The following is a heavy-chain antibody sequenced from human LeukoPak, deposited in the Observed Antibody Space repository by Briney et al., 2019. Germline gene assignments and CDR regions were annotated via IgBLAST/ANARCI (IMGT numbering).Heavy chain of an antibody. J-gene: IGHJ4*02. CDR2: IYSSGST. CDR1: GGSISDYF. CDR3: ARGPYCGDDCYFDS. V-gene: IGHV4-4*07. D-gene: IGHD2-21*01. Sequence: SETLSLTCTVSGGSISDYFWSWIRQPAGKGLEWIGHIYSSGSTLYNPSLKSRVTMSVDTSKNQFSLRLTSVTAADTAVYYCARGPYCGDDCYFDSWGRGTLFTVSS.